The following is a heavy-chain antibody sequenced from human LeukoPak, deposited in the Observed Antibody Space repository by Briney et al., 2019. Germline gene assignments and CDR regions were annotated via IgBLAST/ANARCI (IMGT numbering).Heavy chain of an antibody. CDR1: GFTFSSYA. CDR2: ISYDGSNK. D-gene: IGHD6-13*01. J-gene: IGHJ4*02. Sequence: GGSLRLSCAASGFTFSSYAMHWVRQAPGKGLERVAVISYDGSNKYYADSVKGRFTISRDNSKNTLYLQMNSLRAEDTAVYYCARGYIAAAGIFDYWGQGTLVTVSS. CDR3: ARGYIAAAGIFDY. V-gene: IGHV3-30-3*01.